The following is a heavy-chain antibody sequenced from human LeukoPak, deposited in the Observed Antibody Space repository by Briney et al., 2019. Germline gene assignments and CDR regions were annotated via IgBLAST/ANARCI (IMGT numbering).Heavy chain of an antibody. J-gene: IGHJ4*02. Sequence: GGSLRLSCAASGFTFSSYAMHWVRQAPGKRLEWVAVISYDGSNKYYADSVKGRFTISRDNSKNTLYLQMNSLRAEDTAVYYCAATTVTWYFDYWGQGTLVTVSS. V-gene: IGHV3-30-3*01. CDR1: GFTFSSYA. CDR3: AATTVTWYFDY. CDR2: ISYDGSNK. D-gene: IGHD4-17*01.